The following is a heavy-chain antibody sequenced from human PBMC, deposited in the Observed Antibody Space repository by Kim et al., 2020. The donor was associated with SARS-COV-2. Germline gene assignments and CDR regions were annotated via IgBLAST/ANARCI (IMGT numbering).Heavy chain of an antibody. CDR1: GFTFSSYG. J-gene: IGHJ6*02. CDR3: AREDYPGWELLNYYGMDV. V-gene: IGHV3-33*01. Sequence: GGSLRLSCAASGFTFSSYGMHWVRQAPGKGLEWVAVIWYDGSNKYYADSVKGRFTISRDNSKNTLYLQMNSLRAEDTAVYYCAREDYPGWELLNYYGMDVWGQGTTVTVSS. CDR2: IWYDGSNK. D-gene: IGHD1-26*01.